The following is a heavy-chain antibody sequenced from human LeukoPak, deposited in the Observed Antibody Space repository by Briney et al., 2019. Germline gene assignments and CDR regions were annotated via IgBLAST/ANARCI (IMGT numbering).Heavy chain of an antibody. V-gene: IGHV3-23*01. CDR3: AKESEHYGSPPNY. J-gene: IGHJ4*02. CDR2: ISGSGGNT. CDR1: GFTFSSYW. Sequence: GGSLRLSCATSGFTFSSYWMSWVRQAPGKGLEWVSAISGSGGNTYYADSVKGRFTISRDNSKNTLFLQMNSLRAEDTAVYYCAKESEHYGSPPNYWGQGSLITVSS. D-gene: IGHD3-16*01.